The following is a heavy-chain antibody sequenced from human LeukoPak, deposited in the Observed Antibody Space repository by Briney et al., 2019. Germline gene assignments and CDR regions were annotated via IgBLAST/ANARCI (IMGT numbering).Heavy chain of an antibody. CDR2: IYTSGST. CDR1: GGSISSYY. J-gene: IGHJ6*03. D-gene: IGHD6-13*01. V-gene: IGHV4-4*07. Sequence: SETLSLTCTVSGGSISSYYWSWIRQPAGKGLEWIGRIYTSGSTNYNPSLKSRVTMSVDTSKNQFSLKLSSVTAADTAVYYCARIRKRGGSSSWKEVSIVTWYYYMDVWGKGTTVTVSS. CDR3: ARIRKRGGSSSWKEVSIVTWYYYMDV.